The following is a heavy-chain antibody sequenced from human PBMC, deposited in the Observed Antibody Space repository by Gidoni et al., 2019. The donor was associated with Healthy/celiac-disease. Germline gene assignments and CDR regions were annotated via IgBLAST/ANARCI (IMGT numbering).Heavy chain of an antibody. J-gene: IGHJ4*02. D-gene: IGHD6-13*01. CDR1: GFTFSSYS. V-gene: IGHV3-21*01. CDR3: ARVVAAGTNY. CDR2: MSSSSSYI. Sequence: EVQLVESGGGLVKPGGSLRLSCAASGFTFSSYSMNWVRQAPGTGLEWVSSMSSSSSYIYYADSVKGRFTISRDNAKNSLYLQMNSLRAEDTAVYYCARVVAAGTNYWGQGTLVTVSS.